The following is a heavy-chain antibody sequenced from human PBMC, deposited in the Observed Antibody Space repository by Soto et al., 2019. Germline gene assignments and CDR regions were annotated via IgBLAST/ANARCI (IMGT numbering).Heavy chain of an antibody. V-gene: IGHV1-18*01. D-gene: IGHD6-19*01. CDR1: GYTFTSYG. CDR2: ISAYNGDT. Sequence: QVQLVQSGTEVKKPGASVKVSCKASGYTFTSYGISWVRQAPGQGLEWMGWISAYNGDTNYAQKLQGRVTMTTDTSTSTACLELRSLRSDDTAVFYCARDRGLDAFDIWGQGTMVTVSS. J-gene: IGHJ3*02. CDR3: ARDRGLDAFDI.